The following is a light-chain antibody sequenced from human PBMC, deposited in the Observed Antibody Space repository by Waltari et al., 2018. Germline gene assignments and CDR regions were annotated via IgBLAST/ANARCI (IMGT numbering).Light chain of an antibody. CDR3: QQYYSTPRT. CDR2: WAS. J-gene: IGKJ1*01. V-gene: IGKV4-1*01. Sequence: EIVMTQPPDSLAVSLGERATINCKSSQSVLYSSNNKNYLAWYKQKPGQPPKLLIYWASTRESGVPDRFSGSESGTDFTLTISSLQAEDVAVYYCQQYYSTPRTFGQGTKVEIK. CDR1: QSVLYSSNNKNY.